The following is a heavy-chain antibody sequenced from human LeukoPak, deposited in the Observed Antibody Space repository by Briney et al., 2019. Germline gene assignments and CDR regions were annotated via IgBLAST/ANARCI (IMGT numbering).Heavy chain of an antibody. Sequence: GGSVRLYCAASGFTVSSNYMSWVRQAPGKGRVWVSVIYSGGSTYYADSVKGRFTISRDNSKNTLYLQMNSLRVEDTAVYYCERTGPRFVVDYWGQGTLVTVSS. CDR2: IYSGGST. D-gene: IGHD1-14*01. J-gene: IGHJ4*02. CDR3: ERTGPRFVVDY. CDR1: GFTVSSNY. V-gene: IGHV3-66*02.